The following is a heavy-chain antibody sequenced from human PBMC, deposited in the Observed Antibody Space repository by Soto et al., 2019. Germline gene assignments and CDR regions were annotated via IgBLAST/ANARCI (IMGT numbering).Heavy chain of an antibody. V-gene: IGHV3-23*01. CDR2: ISGSGDNT. CDR3: AKLPLVLALGLDY. Sequence: EVHLLDSGGGLVQAGGSLRLSCAASGFTFSNYVMSWVRQAPGKGLEWVSSISGSGDNTYYADSVKGRFTISRDNSKNTLFLQMNSLRAEDTAVYYCAKLPLVLALGLDYWGQGTLVTVSS. J-gene: IGHJ4*02. CDR1: GFTFSNYV.